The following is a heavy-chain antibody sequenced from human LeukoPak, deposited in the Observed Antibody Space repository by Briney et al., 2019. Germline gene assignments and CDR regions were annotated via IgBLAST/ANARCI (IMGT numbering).Heavy chain of an antibody. CDR3: ARGGYYDSSGYLDY. J-gene: IGHJ4*02. CDR2: IYHSGST. D-gene: IGHD3-22*01. Sequence: SETLSLTCTVSGYSISSGYYWGWIRQPPGKGLEWIGSIYHSGSTYYNPSLKSRVTISVDTSKNQFSLKLSSVTAADTAVYYCARGGYYDSSGYLDYWGQGTLVTVSS. CDR1: GYSISSGYY. V-gene: IGHV4-38-2*02.